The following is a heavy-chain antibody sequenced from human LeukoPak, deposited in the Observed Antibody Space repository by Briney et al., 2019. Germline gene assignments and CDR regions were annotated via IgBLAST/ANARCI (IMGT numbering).Heavy chain of an antibody. V-gene: IGHV3-23*01. Sequence: PGGSLRLSCAPSGLTFSSYAMSWVRQAPGKGLEWVSAISSSGGSTYYADSVKGRFTISRDNSKNTLYLQMNILRAEDTAVDYCAKVLVGAKSPYAFDIWGQGTMVTVSS. D-gene: IGHD1-26*01. CDR2: ISSSGGST. J-gene: IGHJ3*02. CDR3: AKVLVGAKSPYAFDI. CDR1: GLTFSSYA.